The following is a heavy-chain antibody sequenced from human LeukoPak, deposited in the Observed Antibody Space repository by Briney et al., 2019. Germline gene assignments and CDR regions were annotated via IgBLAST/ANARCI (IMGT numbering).Heavy chain of an antibody. D-gene: IGHD5-24*01. CDR1: GYTFTGYH. CDR2: INPNTGDT. V-gene: IGHV1-2*02. J-gene: IGHJ5*02. CDR3: TRDPEMATILFEA. Sequence: SVPVSCKASGYTFTGYHMHWVRQAPGQGLEWMGWINPNTGDTNYAQKFQGRVTMTRDTSISAAYMELSWLRSDDTAVYYCTRDPEMATILFEAWGQGTLVTVSS.